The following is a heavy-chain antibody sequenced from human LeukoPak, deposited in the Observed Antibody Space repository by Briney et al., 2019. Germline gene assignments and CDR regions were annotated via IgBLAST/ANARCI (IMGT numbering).Heavy chain of an antibody. CDR1: GYPFSNHG. D-gene: IGHD3-10*01. V-gene: IGHV1-24*01. Sequence: ASVKVSCKASGYPFSNHGITWVRQAPGKGLEWMGGFDPEDGETIYAQKFQGRVTMTEDTSTDTAYMELSSLRSEDTAVYYCATGSRGYYGMDVWGQGTTVTVSS. CDR3: ATGSRGYYGMDV. J-gene: IGHJ6*02. CDR2: FDPEDGET.